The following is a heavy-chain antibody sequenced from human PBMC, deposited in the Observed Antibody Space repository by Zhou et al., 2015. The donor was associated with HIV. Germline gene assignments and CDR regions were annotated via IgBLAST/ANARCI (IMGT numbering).Heavy chain of an antibody. CDR1: GGTFSSYA. Sequence: QVQLVQSGAEVKKPGSSVKVSCKASGGTFSSYAISWVRQAPGQGLEWMGGIIPIFGTANYAQKFQGRVTITADESTSTAYMELSSLRSEDTAVYYCARDPWGYSGYVQEDYYYYGMDVWGQGTTVTVSS. CDR3: ARDPWGYSGYVQEDYYYYGMDV. CDR2: IIPIFGTA. D-gene: IGHD5-12*01. J-gene: IGHJ6*02. V-gene: IGHV1-69*01.